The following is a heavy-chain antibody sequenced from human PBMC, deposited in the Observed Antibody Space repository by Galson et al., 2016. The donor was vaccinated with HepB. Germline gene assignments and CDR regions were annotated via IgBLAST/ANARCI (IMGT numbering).Heavy chain of an antibody. D-gene: IGHD3-10*01. CDR1: DYTFTSYG. CDR2: ISAYNGNT. J-gene: IGHJ4*02. CDR3: ARVAIWFGRYYYFDY. V-gene: IGHV1-18*01. Sequence: SVKVSCKASDYTFTSYGISWVRQAPGQGLEWMGWISAYNGNTNYAQNFQGRVTMTTDTSTSTAYMELRSLRSDDTAVYYCARVAIWFGRYYYFDYWGQGTLVTVSS.